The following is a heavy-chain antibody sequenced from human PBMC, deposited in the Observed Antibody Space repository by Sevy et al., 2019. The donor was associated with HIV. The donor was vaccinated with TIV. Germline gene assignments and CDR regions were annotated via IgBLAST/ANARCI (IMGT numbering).Heavy chain of an antibody. Sequence: GGSLRLSCAASGFTFSNYAMSWVRQAPGKGLEWVSSISRSGGSTYYADSVKGRFTISRDNSKNTLYLQMNSLSAEDTAVDYCAKVDVVVPVADYGLDVWGQGTTVTVSS. D-gene: IGHD2-2*01. CDR1: GFTFSNYA. J-gene: IGHJ6*02. CDR3: AKVDVVVPVADYGLDV. CDR2: ISRSGGST. V-gene: IGHV3-23*01.